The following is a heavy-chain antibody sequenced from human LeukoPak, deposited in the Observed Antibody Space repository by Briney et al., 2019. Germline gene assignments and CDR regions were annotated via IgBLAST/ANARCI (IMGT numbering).Heavy chain of an antibody. D-gene: IGHD7-27*01. CDR1: GFTFSIYT. CDR3: ARDLAWGGY. J-gene: IGHJ4*02. CDR2: ITSSSSSM. Sequence: GGPLRLSCVASGFTFSIYTMSWVRQAPGKGLEWVSSITSSSSSMYSADSVKGRLTISRDNAKNSLYLQMSSLRAEDTAVYYCARDLAWGGYWGQGTLVTVSS. V-gene: IGHV3-21*01.